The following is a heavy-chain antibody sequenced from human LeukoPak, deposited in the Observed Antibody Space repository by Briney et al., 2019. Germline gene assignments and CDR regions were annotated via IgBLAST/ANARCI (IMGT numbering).Heavy chain of an antibody. CDR1: GFTFSNYW. CDR2: IKQDESVI. CDR3: AGGWDHMVVSY. D-gene: IGHD2-21*01. Sequence: GGSLRLFCAASGFTFSNYWMSWVRQSPGKGLEWGAKIKQDESVIYYVDSVKGRFTISRDNAKSSLYPQKNSLRAEVTAVCYCAGGWDHMVVSYWGKGSLVTVSS. V-gene: IGHV3-7*01. J-gene: IGHJ4*02.